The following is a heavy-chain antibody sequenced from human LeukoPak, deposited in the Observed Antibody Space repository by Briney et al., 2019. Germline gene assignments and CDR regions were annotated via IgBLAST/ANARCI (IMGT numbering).Heavy chain of an antibody. J-gene: IGHJ5*02. CDR1: GFTFISFV. CDR3: AAGETGDSGFFDP. Sequence: SVKASCKASGFTFISFVMQWVRQARGQRLEWIGWIVVGSGNTNYAQKFQERVTITRDMSTSTAYMELSSLRSEDTAVYYCAAGETGDSGFFDPWGQGTLVTVSS. D-gene: IGHD7-27*01. V-gene: IGHV1-58*02. CDR2: IVVGSGNT.